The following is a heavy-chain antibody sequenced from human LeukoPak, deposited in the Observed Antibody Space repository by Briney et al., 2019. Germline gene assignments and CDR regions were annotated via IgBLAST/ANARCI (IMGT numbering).Heavy chain of an antibody. D-gene: IGHD3-16*02. CDR2: IYHSGST. J-gene: IGHJ4*02. V-gene: IGHV4-4*02. CDR1: GGSLSSTNW. CDR3: ATDHRKHFDS. Sequence: SGTLSLTCAVSGGSLSSTNWWTWVPQPPGKVLEWVGQIYHSGSTNYNPSLKSRVTISVDKSKNQFSLRMTSVTAADTAVYYCATDHRKHFDSWGQGTLLTVSS.